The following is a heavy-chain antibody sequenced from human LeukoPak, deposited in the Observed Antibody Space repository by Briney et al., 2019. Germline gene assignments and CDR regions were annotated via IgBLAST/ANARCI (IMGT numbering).Heavy chain of an antibody. CDR1: GYTFTAYH. D-gene: IGHD3-10*01. CDR2: INPNSGGT. Sequence: ASVKVSCKASGYTFTAYHMHWVRQAPGQGLEWMGWINPNSGGTNYEQKFQGRVTMTRDTSISTAYMELSRLRSDDTAVYYCSRDRGYYDSGNYPTDYWGQGTLVTVSS. V-gene: IGHV1-2*02. J-gene: IGHJ4*02. CDR3: SRDRGYYDSGNYPTDY.